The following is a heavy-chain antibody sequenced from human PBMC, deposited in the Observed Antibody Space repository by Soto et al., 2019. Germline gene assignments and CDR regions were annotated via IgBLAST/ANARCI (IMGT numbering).Heavy chain of an antibody. CDR3: ARGSMVRGVITQYYYYGMDV. CDR1: GYTFTGYY. J-gene: IGHJ6*02. V-gene: IGHV1-2*04. D-gene: IGHD3-10*01. CDR2: INPNSGGT. Sequence: RASVKVSCKASGYTFTGYYMHWVRQAPGQGLEWMGWINPNSGGTNYAQKFQGWVTMTRDTSISTAYMELSRLRSDDTAVYYCARGSMVRGVITQYYYYGMDVWGQGTTVTVSS.